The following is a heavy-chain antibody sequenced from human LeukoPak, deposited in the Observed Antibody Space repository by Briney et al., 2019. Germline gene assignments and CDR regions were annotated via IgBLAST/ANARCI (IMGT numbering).Heavy chain of an antibody. D-gene: IGHD2-8*01. J-gene: IGHJ4*02. CDR1: GFIFTNYF. CDR2: ITGSGAST. V-gene: IGHV3-23*01. Sequence: GGSLRLSCAASGFIFTNYFMSWVRQAPGKGLEWVATITGSGASTYYADSVKGRFTISRDNSKNTVDLQMLSLRVEDTALYYCARNAGLDNWGQGILVTVSS. CDR3: ARNAGLDN.